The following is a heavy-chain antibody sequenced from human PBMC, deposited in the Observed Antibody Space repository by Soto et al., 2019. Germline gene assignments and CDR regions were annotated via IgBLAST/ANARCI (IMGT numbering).Heavy chain of an antibody. V-gene: IGHV3-30*18. Sequence: GGSLRLSCVASGFTFSSYGMNWVRQAPGKGLEWVTFISYDGSYKNYVDSVKGRSTISRDNSKKTLYLQMNSLRAVDTALYYRAKDRGTFDDRDGMDVWGQGTKVTVSS. CDR2: ISYDGSYK. CDR3: AKDRGTFDDRDGMDV. CDR1: GFTFSSYG. J-gene: IGHJ6*02. D-gene: IGHD3-10*01.